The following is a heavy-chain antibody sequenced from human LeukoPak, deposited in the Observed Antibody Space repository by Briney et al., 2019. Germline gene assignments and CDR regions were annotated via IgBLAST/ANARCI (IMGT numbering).Heavy chain of an antibody. J-gene: IGHJ3*02. Sequence: GGSLRLSCAASGFTFSDYYMSWIRQAPGKGLEWVSYISSSGSTIYYADSVKGRFTISKDNAKNSLNLQMNSLRAEDTAVYYCARSLRDDAFDIWGQGTMVTVSS. D-gene: IGHD5/OR15-5a*01. CDR1: GFTFSDYY. CDR2: ISSSGSTI. CDR3: ARSLRDDAFDI. V-gene: IGHV3-11*01.